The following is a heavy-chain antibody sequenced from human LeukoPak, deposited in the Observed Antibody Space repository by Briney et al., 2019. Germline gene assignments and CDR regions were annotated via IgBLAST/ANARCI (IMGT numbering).Heavy chain of an antibody. V-gene: IGHV3-48*03. D-gene: IGHD2-2*01. Sequence: PGGSLRLSCAASGFTFSSYEMNWVRQAPGKGLELVSYISSIGSTIYYADSVKGRFTISRDNAKNSLYLQMNSLREEDSAVYYCARDTGDCSRTSCPYHHRGYFDYWGQGSLVTVSS. CDR3: ARDTGDCSRTSCPYHHRGYFDY. CDR1: GFTFSSYE. CDR2: ISSIGSTI. J-gene: IGHJ4*02.